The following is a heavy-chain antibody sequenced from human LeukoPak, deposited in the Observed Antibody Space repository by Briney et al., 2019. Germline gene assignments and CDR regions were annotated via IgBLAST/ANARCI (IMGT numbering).Heavy chain of an antibody. Sequence: SETLSLTCTVSGGSISSSSYYWGWIRQPPGKGLEWIGGIYYSGSTYYNPSLKSRVTISVDTSKNQFSLKLSSVTAADTAVYYCARGTIEFNWFDPWGQGTLVTVSS. D-gene: IGHD1-26*01. CDR1: GGSISSSSYY. J-gene: IGHJ5*02. CDR3: ARGTIEFNWFDP. V-gene: IGHV4-39*07. CDR2: IYYSGST.